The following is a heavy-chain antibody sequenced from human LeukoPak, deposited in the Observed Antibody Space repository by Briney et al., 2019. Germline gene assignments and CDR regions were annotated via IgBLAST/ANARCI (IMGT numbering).Heavy chain of an antibody. Sequence: PGGSLRLSCAASGFTFSSYSMNWVRQAPGKGLEWVSSISSSSSYIYYADSVKGRFTISRDNAKSSPYLQMNSLRAEDTAMYYCARVDDYHYYGMDVWGQGTTVTVSS. CDR3: ARVDDYHYYGMDV. D-gene: IGHD5-24*01. CDR2: ISSSSSYI. V-gene: IGHV3-21*01. CDR1: GFTFSSYS. J-gene: IGHJ6*02.